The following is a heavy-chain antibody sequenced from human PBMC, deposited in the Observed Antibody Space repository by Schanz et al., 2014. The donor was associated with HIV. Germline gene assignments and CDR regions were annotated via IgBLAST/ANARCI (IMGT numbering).Heavy chain of an antibody. CDR2: INHSGST. CDR3: AREDVSYWSFDL. CDR1: GGSFSVYS. J-gene: IGHJ2*01. D-gene: IGHD2-8*01. Sequence: QVHLQESGPGLVKPSETLSLTCAVYGGSFSVYSWSWIRQPPGKGLQWIGEINHSGSTNYNPSLKSRVTMSVDTSKNQFSLKLSSVTAADTAVYFCAREDVSYWSFDLWGRGTLVTVSS. V-gene: IGHV4-34*09.